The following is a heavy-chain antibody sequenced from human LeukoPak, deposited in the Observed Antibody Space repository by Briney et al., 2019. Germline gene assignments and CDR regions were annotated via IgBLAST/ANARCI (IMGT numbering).Heavy chain of an antibody. CDR1: GGSISSGSYY. J-gene: IGHJ5*02. Sequence: SETLSLTCTVSGGSISSGSYYWSWIRQPAGKGQEWIGRIYTSGSTNYNPSLKSRVTISVDTSKNQFSLKLSSVTAADTAVYYCARDLSYYYDSSGSAGWFDPWGQGTLVTVSS. CDR3: ARDLSYYYDSSGSAGWFDP. CDR2: IYTSGST. V-gene: IGHV4-61*02. D-gene: IGHD3-22*01.